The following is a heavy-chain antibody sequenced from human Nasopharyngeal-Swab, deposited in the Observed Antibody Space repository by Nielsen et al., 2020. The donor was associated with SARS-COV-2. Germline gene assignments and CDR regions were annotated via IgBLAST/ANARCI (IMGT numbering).Heavy chain of an antibody. D-gene: IGHD3-10*01. CDR2: ISYDGSNK. Sequence: WIRQPPGKGLEWVAVISYDGSNKYYADSVKGRFTISRGNSKNTLYLQMNSLRAEDTAVYYCAKDAAMVRATYYYYMDVWGKGTTVTVSS. CDR3: AKDAAMVRATYYYYMDV. J-gene: IGHJ6*03. V-gene: IGHV3-30*18.